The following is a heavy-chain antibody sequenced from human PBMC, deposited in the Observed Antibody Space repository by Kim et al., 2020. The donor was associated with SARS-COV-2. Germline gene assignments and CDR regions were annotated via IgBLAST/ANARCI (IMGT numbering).Heavy chain of an antibody. D-gene: IGHD1-26*01. CDR2: ISAHSGNT. CDR1: GYTFTSYG. CDR3: ARDLSGWWELPRSYGMDV. J-gene: IGHJ6*02. Sequence: ASVKVSCKASGYTFTSYGINWVRQAPGQGLEWMGWISAHSGNTDYAQKLQGRVTMTTDTSTSTAYMELRSLRSDDTAVYYCARDLSGWWELPRSYGMDVWGQGTSVTVSS. V-gene: IGHV1-18*01.